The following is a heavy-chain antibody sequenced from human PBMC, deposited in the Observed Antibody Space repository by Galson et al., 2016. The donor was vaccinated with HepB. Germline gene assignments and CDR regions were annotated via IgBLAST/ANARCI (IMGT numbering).Heavy chain of an antibody. J-gene: IGHJ6*03. V-gene: IGHV3-33*01. CDR1: GFTFRNYS. D-gene: IGHD6-13*01. CDR3: AREGQQLDYYYYMDV. Sequence: SLRLSCAASGFTFRNYSMHWVRQAPGKGLEWVAVIWYDGSKKYYADSVKGRFTISRDNSKNTMYLQMNFLRAEDTAVYYCAREGQQLDYYYYMDVWGKGTTVTGSS. CDR2: IWYDGSKK.